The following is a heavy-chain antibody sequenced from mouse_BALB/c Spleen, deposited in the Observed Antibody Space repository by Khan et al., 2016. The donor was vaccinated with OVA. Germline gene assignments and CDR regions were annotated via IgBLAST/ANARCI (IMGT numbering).Heavy chain of an antibody. Sequence: VKLLESGAELARPGASVKMSCKASGYTFTSYTIHWIKLRPGQGLEWIGYINPSNGYTNYNQKFKDKATLTAAKSSTTAYMALSSLTSDDSALYNCVRDGAYHRNDGWFAYWGQGTLVTVSA. D-gene: IGHD2-14*01. J-gene: IGHJ3*01. CDR2: INPSNGYT. CDR3: VRDGAYHRNDGWFAY. CDR1: GYTFTSYT. V-gene: IGHV1-4*01.